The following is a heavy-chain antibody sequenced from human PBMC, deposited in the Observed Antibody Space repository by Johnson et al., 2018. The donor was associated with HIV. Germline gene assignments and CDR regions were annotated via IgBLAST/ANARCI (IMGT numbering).Heavy chain of an antibody. CDR3: AKLSGTYSLFDPFDI. V-gene: IGHV3-11*04. CDR2: MSSSGTTI. Sequence: QVHLVESGGGLVTPGGSLRLSCAASGFTFSDYYMNWIRQAPGKGLEWVSYMSSSGTTIYHAESVKARFTISRDNAKNSLSLQMNSLSTEDTAVYFCAKLSGTYSLFDPFDIWGQGSMVTVSS. J-gene: IGHJ3*02. CDR1: GFTFSDYY. D-gene: IGHD1-26*01.